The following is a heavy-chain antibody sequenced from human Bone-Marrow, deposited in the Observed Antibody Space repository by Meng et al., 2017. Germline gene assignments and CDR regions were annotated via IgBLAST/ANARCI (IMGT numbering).Heavy chain of an antibody. V-gene: IGHV3-43D*03. CDR3: AKASRSDYDADFDY. D-gene: IGHD5-12*01. J-gene: IGHJ4*02. CDR2: ISWDGGSS. Sequence: GESLKISCVASGFPFNDYAFHWVRQAPGKGLEWVSLISWDGGSSYYGDSVKGRFIMSRDNRKNSVYLQMNSLRTEDTALYYCAKASRSDYDADFDYWGQGTLVTSPQ. CDR1: GFPFNDYA.